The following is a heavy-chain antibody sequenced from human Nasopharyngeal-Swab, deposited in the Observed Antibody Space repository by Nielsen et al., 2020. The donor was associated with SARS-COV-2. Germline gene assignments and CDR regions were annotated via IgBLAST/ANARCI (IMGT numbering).Heavy chain of an antibody. V-gene: IGHV3-11*04. D-gene: IGHD2-2*03. CDR2: ISSSGSTI. Sequence: GESLKISCAASGFTFSDYYMSWIRQAPGKGLEWVSYISSSGSTIYYADSVKGRFTISRDNAKNSLYLQMNSLRAEDTAVYYCARVGIVVVPAAAWDFDYWGQGTLVTVSS. J-gene: IGHJ4*02. CDR3: ARVGIVVVPAAAWDFDY. CDR1: GFTFSDYY.